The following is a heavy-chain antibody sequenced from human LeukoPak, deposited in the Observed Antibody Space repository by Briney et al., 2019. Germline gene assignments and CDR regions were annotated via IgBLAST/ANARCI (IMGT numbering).Heavy chain of an antibody. CDR1: GFTFSDYY. J-gene: IGHJ4*02. Sequence: GGSLRLSCAASGFTFSDYYMSWIRQAPGKGLEWVSYISGSSIYTHYADSVKGRFTISRDSAKNSLYLQVNSLRVEDTAVYYCASGGYQQPYGYWGQGTLVTVSS. CDR2: ISGSSIYT. D-gene: IGHD2-15*01. V-gene: IGHV3-11*03. CDR3: ASGGYQQPYGY.